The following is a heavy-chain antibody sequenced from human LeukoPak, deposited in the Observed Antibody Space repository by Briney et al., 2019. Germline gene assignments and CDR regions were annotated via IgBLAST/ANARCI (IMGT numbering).Heavy chain of an antibody. D-gene: IGHD1-20*01. V-gene: IGHV3-11*04. CDR2: ISSSGSTI. CDR3: VRLLAYNSGGEAFDH. J-gene: IGHJ4*02. CDR1: GFTFSDYY. Sequence: SGGSLRLSCAASGFTFSDYYMSWIRQAPGKGLEWVSYISSSGSTIYYADSVKGRFTISRDNAKNSLYLQMNSLRAEDTAVYYCVRLLAYNSGGEAFDHWGQGTLVTVSS.